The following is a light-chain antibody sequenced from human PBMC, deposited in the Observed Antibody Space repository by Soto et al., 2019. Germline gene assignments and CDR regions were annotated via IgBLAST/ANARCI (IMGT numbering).Light chain of an antibody. CDR3: QQYGTSRT. V-gene: IGKV3-20*01. J-gene: IGKJ1*01. CDR2: GAS. CDR1: QSVTNNY. Sequence: EVVLTQSPGTLSLSPGERATLSCRASQSVTNNYLAWYQQRPGLAPRLLIYGASTRTAGIPDWFTGSGSGTDFTLTISRLEPEDFAVYYCQQYGTSRTFGQGTKVDIK.